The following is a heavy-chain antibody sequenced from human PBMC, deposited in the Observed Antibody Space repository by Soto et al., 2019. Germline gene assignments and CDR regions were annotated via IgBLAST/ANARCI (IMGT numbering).Heavy chain of an antibody. CDR1: GYTFTSYG. D-gene: IGHD6-13*01. Sequence: ASVKVSCKASGYTFTSYGISWVRQAPGQGLEWMGWISAYNGNTNYAQKLQGRVTMTTDTPTSTAYMELRSLRSDDTAVYYCARLGRSSSWYENWFDPWGQGTLVTVSS. V-gene: IGHV1-18*01. J-gene: IGHJ5*02. CDR3: ARLGRSSSWYENWFDP. CDR2: ISAYNGNT.